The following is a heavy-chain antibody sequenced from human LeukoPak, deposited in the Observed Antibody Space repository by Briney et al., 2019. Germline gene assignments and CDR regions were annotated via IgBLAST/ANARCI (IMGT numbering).Heavy chain of an antibody. J-gene: IGHJ4*02. CDR2: IYHSGST. V-gene: IGHV4-30-2*01. CDR1: GGSISSGGYS. Sequence: SETLSLTCAVSGGSISSGGYSWSWIRQPPGKGLEWIGYIYHSGSTYYNPSLKSRVTISVDRSKNQFSLKLSSVTAADTAVYYCARRIAAAYLIDYWGQGTLVTVSS. CDR3: ARRIAAAYLIDY. D-gene: IGHD6-13*01.